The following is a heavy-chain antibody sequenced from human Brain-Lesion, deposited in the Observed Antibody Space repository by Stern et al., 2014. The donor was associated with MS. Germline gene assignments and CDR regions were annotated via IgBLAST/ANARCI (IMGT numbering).Heavy chain of an antibody. Sequence: QVQLVQSGPGLVKPSETLSLTCTVAGGSVSSTSYAWAWIRQPPGKGLEWIGTLFYSGNTPYSPSLTSPLTLSLDTSTNPFFLQRGSVTAADTAVYYCAGEEDIRYCSGGSCTGNWFDPWGQGTLVTVSS. J-gene: IGHJ5*02. CDR2: LFYSGNT. D-gene: IGHD2-15*01. V-gene: IGHV4-39*01. CDR1: GGSVSSTSYA. CDR3: AGEEDIRYCSGGSCTGNWFDP.